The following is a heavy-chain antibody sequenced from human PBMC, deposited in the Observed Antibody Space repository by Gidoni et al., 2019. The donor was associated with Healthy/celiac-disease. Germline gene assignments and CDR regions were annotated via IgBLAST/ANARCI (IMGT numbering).Heavy chain of an antibody. CDR2: IYTSGST. CDR3: ARVPDKGAFDI. J-gene: IGHJ3*02. Sequence: QVQLQESGPGLVKPSQTLSLTCTVSGGSISSGSYYWSWIRQPAGKGLEWIGRIYTSGSTNYNPSLKSRVTISVDTSKNQFSLKLSSVTAADTAVYYCARVPDKGAFDIWGQGTMVTVSS. CDR1: GGSISSGSYY. V-gene: IGHV4-61*02.